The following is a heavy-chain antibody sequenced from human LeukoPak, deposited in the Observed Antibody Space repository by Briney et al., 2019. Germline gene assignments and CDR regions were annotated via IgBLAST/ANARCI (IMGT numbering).Heavy chain of an antibody. J-gene: IGHJ4*02. CDR1: GGTFSSYA. V-gene: IGHV1-69*13. Sequence: SVKVSCKASGGTFSSYAISWVRQAPGQGLEWMGGIIPIFGTANYAQKFQGRVTITADESTSTAYMELSSLRSEDTALYYCAKDMGGIAVAGIFDYWGQGTLVTVSS. CDR2: IIPIFGTA. CDR3: AKDMGGIAVAGIFDY. D-gene: IGHD6-19*01.